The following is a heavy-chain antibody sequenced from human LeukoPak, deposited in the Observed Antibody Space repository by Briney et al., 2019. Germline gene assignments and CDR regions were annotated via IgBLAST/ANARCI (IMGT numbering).Heavy chain of an antibody. CDR2: VYTSGST. CDR3: ARPLRGGYLDY. D-gene: IGHD1-26*01. J-gene: IGHJ4*02. CDR1: GGSIGSYY. V-gene: IGHV4-4*09. Sequence: SETRSLTCTVAGGSIGSYYWSWIRQPPGRGLEWIGYVYTSGSTNYNPSLRSRATLSVNTSKNQFSLKLSSVTAAEQAGYYCARPLRGGYLDYWGQGTLVTVSS.